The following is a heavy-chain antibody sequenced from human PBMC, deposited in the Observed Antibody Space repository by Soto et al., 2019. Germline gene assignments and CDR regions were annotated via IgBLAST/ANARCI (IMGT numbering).Heavy chain of an antibody. D-gene: IGHD3-22*01. CDR3: AGHYYDSSGYYGGDY. Sequence: RASVKVSCTAAGYTFAIYAIHSVRQATGQRLEWMGWSNAGNGNTKYSQKFQGRVTITRDTSASTAYMELSSLRSEDTAVYYCAGHYYDSSGYYGGDYWGQGTLVTVSS. J-gene: IGHJ4*02. V-gene: IGHV1-3*01. CDR2: SNAGNGNT. CDR1: GYTFAIYA.